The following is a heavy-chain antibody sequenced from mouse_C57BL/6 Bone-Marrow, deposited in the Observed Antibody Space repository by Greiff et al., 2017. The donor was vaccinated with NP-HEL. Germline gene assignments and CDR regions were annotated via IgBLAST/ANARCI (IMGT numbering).Heavy chain of an antibody. CDR2: IYPRSGNT. CDR1: GYTFTSYG. V-gene: IGHV1-81*01. D-gene: IGHD1-1*01. J-gene: IGHJ2*01. Sequence: QVQLQQSGAELARPGASVKLSCKASGYTFTSYGISWVKQRTGQGLEWIGEIYPRSGNTYYNEKFKGKATLTADKSSSTAYMELRSLTSEDAAVYVCAREGITTVVGIDYWGQGTTLTVSS. CDR3: AREGITTVVGIDY.